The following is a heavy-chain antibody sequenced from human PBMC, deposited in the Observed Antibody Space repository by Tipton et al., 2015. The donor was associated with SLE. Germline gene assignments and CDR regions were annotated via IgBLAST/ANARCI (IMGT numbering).Heavy chain of an antibody. J-gene: IGHJ4*02. V-gene: IGHV4-61*02. CDR3: ARQSLQPGGDYFDY. CDR2: FFSSEST. D-gene: IGHD4-11*01. Sequence: TLSLTCTVSGDSITRGNYYWTWIRQPAGKGLEWIGRFFSSESTDYNPSLKSRVTISLATSNNQFSLRLSSVTAADTAVYYCARQSLQPGGDYFDYWGQGTLVTVSS. CDR1: GDSITRGNYY.